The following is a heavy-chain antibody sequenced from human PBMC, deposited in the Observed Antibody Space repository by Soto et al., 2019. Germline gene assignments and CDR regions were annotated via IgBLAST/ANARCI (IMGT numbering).Heavy chain of an antibody. J-gene: IGHJ4*02. D-gene: IGHD6-19*01. CDR3: PREGAVAGTPFAY. Sequence: QVQLVESGGGVVQPGRSLRLSCAASGFTFSSYAMHWVRQAPGKGLEWVAVISYDGSNKYYADSVKGRFTISRDNSKNTLNLQMNSLRAEATDVYYCPREGAVAGTPFAYCGQVTLVTVS. V-gene: IGHV3-30-3*01. CDR2: ISYDGSNK. CDR1: GFTFSSYA.